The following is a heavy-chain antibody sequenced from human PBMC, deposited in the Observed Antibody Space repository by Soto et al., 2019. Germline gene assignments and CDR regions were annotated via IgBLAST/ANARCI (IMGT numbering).Heavy chain of an antibody. V-gene: IGHV1-46*01. Sequence: QVQLVQSGAEVKKPGASVKVSCKASGYTFTSYYMHWVRQAPGQGLEWMGIINPSGGSTSYAQKFQGRVTMTRDTSTSTVYMELSSLRSEDTAVYYCARDLLYYYGSGSYSNKGGSAGMDVWGQGTTVTVSS. D-gene: IGHD3-10*01. J-gene: IGHJ6*02. CDR3: ARDLLYYYGSGSYSNKGGSAGMDV. CDR1: GYTFTSYY. CDR2: INPSGGST.